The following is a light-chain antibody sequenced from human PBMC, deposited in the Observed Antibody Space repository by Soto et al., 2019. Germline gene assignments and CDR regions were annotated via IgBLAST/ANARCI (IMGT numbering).Light chain of an antibody. CDR3: QQFFGSLYT. V-gene: IGKV3-20*01. J-gene: IGKJ2*01. Sequence: IVLTQSPGTVSLSPGERATLSCRTSQSVSSTYLAWYQQIPGQAPRLLIYGASSRATGIPDRFSGSGSGTDFTLTISRLEPEDFAIYYCQQFFGSLYTFGQGTKLEIK. CDR2: GAS. CDR1: QSVSSTY.